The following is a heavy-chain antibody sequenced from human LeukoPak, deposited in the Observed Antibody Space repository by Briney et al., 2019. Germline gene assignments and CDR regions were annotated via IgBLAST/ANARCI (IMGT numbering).Heavy chain of an antibody. V-gene: IGHV3-21*01. Sequence: GGSLRLSCAASGFTFSSYSMNWVRQAPGKGLEWGSSISSSSSYIYYADSVKGRFTISRDNAKNSLYLQMNSLRAEDTAVYYCARLGPRGIAVAGFDYWGQGTLVTVSS. CDR1: GFTFSSYS. CDR3: ARLGPRGIAVAGFDY. J-gene: IGHJ4*02. CDR2: ISSSSSYI. D-gene: IGHD6-19*01.